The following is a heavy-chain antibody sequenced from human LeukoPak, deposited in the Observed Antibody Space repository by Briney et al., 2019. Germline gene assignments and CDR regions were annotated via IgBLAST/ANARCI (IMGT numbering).Heavy chain of an antibody. Sequence: GSLRLSCAASGFTFSSFSMNWIRQSPGKGLEWIGEINHSGGTNYSPSLKSRIIMSVDTSKNQFSLKLSSVTAADTAVYYCARLVGRTVDDYWGQGTLVTVSS. CDR3: ARLVGRTVDDY. J-gene: IGHJ4*02. D-gene: IGHD1-26*01. CDR1: GFTFSSFS. CDR2: INHSGGT. V-gene: IGHV4-34*01.